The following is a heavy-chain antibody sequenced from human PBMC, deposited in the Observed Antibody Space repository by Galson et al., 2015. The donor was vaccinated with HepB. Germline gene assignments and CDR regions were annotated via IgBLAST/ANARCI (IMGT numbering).Heavy chain of an antibody. CDR1: GFTFSSYW. CDR2: IKQDGSEK. D-gene: IGHD3-3*01. CDR3: ARDGTNLEWLLYFDY. V-gene: IGHV3-7*01. J-gene: IGHJ4*02. Sequence: SLRLSCAASGFTFSSYWMSWVRQAPGKGLEWVANIKQDGSEKYYVDSVKGRFTISRDNAKNSLYLQMNSLRAEDTAVYYCARDGTNLEWLLYFDYWGQGALVTVSS.